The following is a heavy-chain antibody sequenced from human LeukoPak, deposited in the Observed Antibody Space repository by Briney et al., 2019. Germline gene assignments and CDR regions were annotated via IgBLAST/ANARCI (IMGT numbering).Heavy chain of an antibody. J-gene: IGHJ4*02. CDR1: GGSISSYY. CDR2: IYTSGSP. CDR3: ARDLTYTHYYGSGSYSTGMDV. Sequence: PSETLSLTCTVSGGSISSYYWSWIRQPAGKGLEWIGRIYTSGSPNYNPSLKSRVTMSVDTSKNQFSLKLSSVTAADTAVYYCARDLTYTHYYGSGSYSTGMDVWGQGTLVTVSS. D-gene: IGHD3-10*01. V-gene: IGHV4-4*07.